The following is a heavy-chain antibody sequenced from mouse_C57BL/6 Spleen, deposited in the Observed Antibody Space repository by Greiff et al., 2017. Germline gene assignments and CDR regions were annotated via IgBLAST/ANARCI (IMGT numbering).Heavy chain of an antibody. J-gene: IGHJ2*01. D-gene: IGHD1-1*01. V-gene: IGHV1-18*01. CDR2: INPNNGGT. Sequence: VQLQQSGPELVKPGASVKIPCKASGYTFTDYNMDWVKQSHGKSLEWIGDINPNNGGTIYNQKFKGKATLTVDKSSSTAYMELRSLTSEDTAVXYCARRKEYYYGSTAFDYWGQGTTLTVSA. CDR1: GYTFTDYN. CDR3: ARRKEYYYGSTAFDY.